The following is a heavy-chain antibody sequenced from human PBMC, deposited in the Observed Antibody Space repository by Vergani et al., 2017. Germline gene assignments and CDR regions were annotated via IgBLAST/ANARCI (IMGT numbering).Heavy chain of an antibody. D-gene: IGHD6-13*01. V-gene: IGHV4-34*01. CDR3: ARGRYSSSWYYYYYGMDV. J-gene: IGHJ6*02. CDR1: GGSFSGYY. Sequence: QVQLQQWGAGLLKPSETLSLTCAVYGGSFSGYYWSWTRQPPGKGLEWIGEINHSGSTNYNPSLKSRVTISVDTSKNQFSLKLSSVTAADTAVYYCARGRYSSSWYYYYYGMDVWGQGTTVTVSS. CDR2: INHSGST.